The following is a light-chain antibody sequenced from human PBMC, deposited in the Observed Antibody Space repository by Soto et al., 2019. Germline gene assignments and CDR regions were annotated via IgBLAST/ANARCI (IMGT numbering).Light chain of an antibody. J-gene: IGKJ1*01. V-gene: IGKV3-20*01. Sequence: EIVLTQSPGTLSLSPGERATLSCRASQSVSSSYLAWYQQKPGQAPRLLIYGASSRATGIPDRFSGSGSGTVFTLTSSSLELEDFAVYYCQQYGSSRTFGQGTKVEIK. CDR2: GAS. CDR1: QSVSSSY. CDR3: QQYGSSRT.